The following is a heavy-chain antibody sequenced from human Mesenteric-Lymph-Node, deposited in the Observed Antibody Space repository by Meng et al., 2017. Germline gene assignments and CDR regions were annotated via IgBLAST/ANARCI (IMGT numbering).Heavy chain of an antibody. V-gene: IGHV1-18*01. J-gene: IGHJ4*02. D-gene: IGHD3-10*01. CDR2: FVNNVDT. CDR3: ARGTPGRSYSDY. CDR1: GYTFASYG. Sequence: QVQLVQSGAEVKEPGASVKVSCKASGYTFASYGISWLRQAPGQGLEWMGWFVNNVDTYSAQKFQGRVTMTTDTHTSTAFMELRSLRSDDTAVYYCARGTPGRSYSDYWGQGTLVTVSS.